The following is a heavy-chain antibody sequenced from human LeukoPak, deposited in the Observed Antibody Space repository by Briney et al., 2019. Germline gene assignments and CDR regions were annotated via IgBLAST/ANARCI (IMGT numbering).Heavy chain of an antibody. J-gene: IGHJ4*02. CDR2: ISGSGGST. V-gene: IGHV3-23*01. CDR1: GFIFSTYA. D-gene: IGHD5/OR15-5a*01. Sequence: GGSLRLSCAASGFIFSTYAMTWVRQAPGKGLEWVSGISGSGGSTHYADSVKGRFTISRDKNTLYLQMNSLRDDDTAVYYCAKLNLRPGDYWGQGTLVTVSS. CDR3: AKLNLRPGDY.